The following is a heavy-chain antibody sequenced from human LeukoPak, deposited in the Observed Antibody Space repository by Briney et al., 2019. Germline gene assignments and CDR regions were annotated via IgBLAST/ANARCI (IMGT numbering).Heavy chain of an antibody. V-gene: IGHV3-30*16. CDR1: GYTFTSYG. Sequence: SCKASGYTFTSYGISWVRQAPGQGLEWVAVISYDGSNKYYADSVKGRFTISRDNSKNTLYLQMNSLRAEDTAVYYCARDHDILTLTSQNAFDIWGQGTMVTVSS. J-gene: IGHJ3*02. CDR2: ISYDGSNK. CDR3: ARDHDILTLTSQNAFDI. D-gene: IGHD3-9*01.